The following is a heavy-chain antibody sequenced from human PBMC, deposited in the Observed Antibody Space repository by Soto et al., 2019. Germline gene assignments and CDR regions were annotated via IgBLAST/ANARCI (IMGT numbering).Heavy chain of an antibody. CDR3: ARSKFVAARMYSYGDWRRGAFDI. CDR1: GGSFSGYY. J-gene: IGHJ3*02. D-gene: IGHD5-18*01. CDR2: INHSGST. V-gene: IGHV4-34*01. Sequence: PSETLSLTYAVYGGSFSGYYWSWIRQPPGKGLEWIGEINHSGSTNYNPSLKSRVTISVDTSKNQFSLKLSSVTAADTAVYYCARSKFVAARMYSYGDWRRGAFDIWGQGTMVTVSS.